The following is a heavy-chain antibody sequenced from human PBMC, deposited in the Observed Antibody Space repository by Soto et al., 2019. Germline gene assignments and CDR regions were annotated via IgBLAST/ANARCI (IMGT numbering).Heavy chain of an antibody. J-gene: IGHJ6*02. D-gene: IGHD3-10*01. CDR3: ARLVVTLVRLYGMDF. V-gene: IGHV4-34*01. CDR1: GGSFSGYY. CDR2: INHSGST. Sequence: SETLSLTCAVYGGSFSGYYWSWIRQPPGKGLEWIGEINHSGSTNYNPSLKSRVTISVDTSKNQFSLKLSSVPAADTAVYYCARLVVTLVRLYGMDFPCQAHKVTVSS.